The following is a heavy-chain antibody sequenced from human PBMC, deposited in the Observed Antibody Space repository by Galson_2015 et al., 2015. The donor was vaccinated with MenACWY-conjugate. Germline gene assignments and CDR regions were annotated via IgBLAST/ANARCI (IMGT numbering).Heavy chain of an antibody. J-gene: IGHJ4*02. CDR3: ARDWESYSGSYYFDY. D-gene: IGHD1-26*01. Sequence: SLRLSCAASGFTFSSYSINWVRQAPGKGLEWVSSISSSSTYIYYADSVKGRFTISRDNAKSSLFLQMNSLRADDTAVYYCARDWESYSGSYYFDYWGQGTLVTVSS. CDR1: GFTFSSYS. V-gene: IGHV3-21*01. CDR2: ISSSSTYI.